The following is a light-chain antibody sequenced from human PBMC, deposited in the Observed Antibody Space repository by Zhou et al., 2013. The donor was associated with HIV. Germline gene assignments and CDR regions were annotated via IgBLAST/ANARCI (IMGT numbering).Light chain of an antibody. V-gene: IGKV1-39*01. Sequence: DIQMTQSPSSLSASVGDRVTITCRASQSISGYVNWYQQKAGKAPKLLIYATSSLHSGVPSRFSGSGSGTDFTLTISSLHPEDFATYYCQQSYTTPLTFGGGPRWSS. CDR3: QQSYTTPLT. J-gene: IGKJ4*01. CDR2: ATS. CDR1: QSISGY.